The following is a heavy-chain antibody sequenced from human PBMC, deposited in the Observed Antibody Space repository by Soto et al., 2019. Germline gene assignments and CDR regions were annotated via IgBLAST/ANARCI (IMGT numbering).Heavy chain of an antibody. Sequence: QLRLVQSGAEMKKAGSSVKVSGKASGGTFSSFGFSWVRQAPGQGLEWLGGIIPIFGTVDYAQRFQGRITITADGSTSTAYMELSSLRSDDTAVYYCAPRRVLGAGEGDSDSWGQGTLVTVSS. CDR1: GGTFSSFG. CDR2: IIPIFGTV. D-gene: IGHD1-26*01. J-gene: IGHJ4*02. CDR3: APRRVLGAGEGDSDS. V-gene: IGHV1-69*01.